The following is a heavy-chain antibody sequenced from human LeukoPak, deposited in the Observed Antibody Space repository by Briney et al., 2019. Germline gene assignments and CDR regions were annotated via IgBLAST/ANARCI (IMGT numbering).Heavy chain of an antibody. CDR2: IRYDGSNK. CDR1: GFTFSSYG. V-gene: IGHV3-30*02. J-gene: IGHJ4*02. Sequence: GGSLRLSCAASGFTFSSYGMHWVRQAPGKGLEWVAFIRYDGSNKYYADSVKGRFTISRDNSKNTLYLQMNSLRAEDTAVYYCAKALYYYDEIDYWGQGTLVTVSS. D-gene: IGHD3-22*01. CDR3: AKALYYYDEIDY.